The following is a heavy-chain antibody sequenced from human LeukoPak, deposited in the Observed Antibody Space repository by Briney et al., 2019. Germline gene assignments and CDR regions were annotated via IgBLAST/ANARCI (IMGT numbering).Heavy chain of an antibody. Sequence: PSETLSLTCTVSGGSIGSSSYYWGWIRQPPGKGLEWIGSIYYSGSTYYNPSLKSRVTISVDTSKNQFSLKLSSVTAADTAVYYCARASGYHHYFDYWGQGTLVTVSS. D-gene: IGHD2-2*01. CDR2: IYYSGST. CDR1: GGSIGSSSYY. V-gene: IGHV4-39*07. CDR3: ARASGYHHYFDY. J-gene: IGHJ4*02.